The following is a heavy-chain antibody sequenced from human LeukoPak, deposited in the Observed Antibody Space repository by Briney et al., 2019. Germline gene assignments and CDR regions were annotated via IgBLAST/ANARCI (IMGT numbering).Heavy chain of an antibody. V-gene: IGHV1-2*02. J-gene: IGHJ4*02. CDR1: VYTFTGYY. CDR2: INPNSGGT. D-gene: IGHD7-27*01. Sequence: GASVKVSCKASVYTFTGYYMHWVRQAPGQGLEWMGWINPNSGGTNYAQKFQGRVTMTRDTSISTAYMELSGLRSDDTAVYYCARDYPGMITGVEKYFFDYWGQGTLVTVSS. CDR3: ARDYPGMITGVEKYFFDY.